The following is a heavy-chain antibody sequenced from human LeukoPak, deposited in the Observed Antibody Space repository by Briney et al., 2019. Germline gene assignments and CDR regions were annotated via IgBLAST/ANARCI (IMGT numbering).Heavy chain of an antibody. CDR2: SSGNGGSK. J-gene: IGHJ4*02. D-gene: IGHD6-19*01. CDR1: GFTFSTRP. Sequence: PGGSLRLSCSASGFTFSTRPMHWVRQAPGKGLEYVSGSSGNGGSKYYADSVKGRFTISRDNSKNTVYLQMSSLRPEDTAVYYCVNQISGWVYWGQGTLVIVSS. V-gene: IGHV3-64D*06. CDR3: VNQISGWVY.